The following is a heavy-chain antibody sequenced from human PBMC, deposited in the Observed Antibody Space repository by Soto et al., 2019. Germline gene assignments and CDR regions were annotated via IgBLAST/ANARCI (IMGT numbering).Heavy chain of an antibody. Sequence: EVQVLESGGGLVQPGGSLRLSCAASGFTFSSYTMAWVRQAPGKGLEWVSSISGSGGSPYYADSVQGRFTISRDNYKNTVSLQMTSLRAEDTATYHGTKARWTGDDCYVPDYWGHGTLVIVSS. D-gene: IGHD2-21*01. V-gene: IGHV3-23*01. J-gene: IGHJ4*01. CDR3: TKARWTGDDCYVPDY. CDR2: ISGSGGSP. CDR1: GFTFSSYT.